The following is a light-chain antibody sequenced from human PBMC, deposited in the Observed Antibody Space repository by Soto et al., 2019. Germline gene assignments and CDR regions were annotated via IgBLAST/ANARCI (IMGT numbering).Light chain of an antibody. Sequence: SHVAQFPCTLSASVGDRVTITCGASQSIGAGSAWYQQNPGKAPKLLLFDASNLESGDPSRFSGSGSGTDFTLTISSLQPDDFATYYCQHYNSYSEAFGQGTKVDI. CDR2: DAS. CDR1: QSIGAG. V-gene: IGKV1-5*01. J-gene: IGKJ1*01. CDR3: QHYNSYSEA.